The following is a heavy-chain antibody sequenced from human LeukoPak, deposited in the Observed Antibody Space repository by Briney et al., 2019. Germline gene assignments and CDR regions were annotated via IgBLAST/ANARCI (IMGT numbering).Heavy chain of an antibody. CDR3: AREGDRITMVRGAPRSWFDP. Sequence: GGSLRLSCAASGFTFTGHNMNWVRQAPGKGLEWVSFVSISSGTIYYADSVKGRFSISRDNAKNTLYLQMNSLRAEDTAVYYCAREGDRITMVRGAPRSWFDPWGQGTLVTVSS. J-gene: IGHJ5*02. CDR2: VSISSGTI. V-gene: IGHV3-48*04. CDR1: GFTFTGHN. D-gene: IGHD3-10*01.